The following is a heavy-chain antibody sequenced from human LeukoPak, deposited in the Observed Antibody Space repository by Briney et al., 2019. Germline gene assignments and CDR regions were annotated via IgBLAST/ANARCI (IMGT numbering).Heavy chain of an antibody. CDR1: GGSFSGYY. V-gene: IGHV4-39*01. J-gene: IGHJ3*02. Sequence: SETLSLTCTVYGGSFSGYYWSWLRQPPGKGLEWIGSIYYSGSTYYNPSLKSRVTISVDTSKNQFSLKLSSVTAADTAVYYCARRGFVVVPAATYDAFDIWGQGTMVTVSS. CDR2: IYYSGST. CDR3: ARRGFVVVPAATYDAFDI. D-gene: IGHD2-2*01.